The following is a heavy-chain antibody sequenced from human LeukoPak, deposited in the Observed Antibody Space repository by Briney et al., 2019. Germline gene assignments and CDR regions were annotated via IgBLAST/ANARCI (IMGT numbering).Heavy chain of an antibody. V-gene: IGHV4-34*01. CDR3: ARADYSTSFYPY. J-gene: IGHJ4*02. CDR1: GTSFSGYY. D-gene: IGHD2-2*01. CDR2: INHRGST. Sequence: PSETLSLTCAVYGTSFSGYYWSWIRQPPGKGLEWIGDINHRGSTNYNSSPKSRVTISVDASKNQSSLNLTSVTAADTAVYYCARADYSTSFYPYWGQRTSFTVSS.